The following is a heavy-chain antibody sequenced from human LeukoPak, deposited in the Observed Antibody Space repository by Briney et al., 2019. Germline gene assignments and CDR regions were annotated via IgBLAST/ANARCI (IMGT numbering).Heavy chain of an antibody. Sequence: GESLKISCKGTGYSFTTYWIDWVRQMPGKGLEWLGIIFPEDSETRYSPSSQGQVTISVDKSISTAFLQWSSLKASDTAMYYCARGSGSYYDDYFYGMDVWGQGTTVTVSS. CDR3: ARGSGSYYDDYFYGMDV. V-gene: IGHV5-51*01. J-gene: IGHJ6*02. CDR1: GYSFTTYW. D-gene: IGHD3-10*01. CDR2: IFPEDSET.